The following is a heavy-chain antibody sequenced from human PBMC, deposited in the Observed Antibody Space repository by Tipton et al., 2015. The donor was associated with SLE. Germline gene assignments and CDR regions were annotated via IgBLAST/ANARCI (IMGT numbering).Heavy chain of an antibody. V-gene: IGHV4-38-2*02. CDR2: IYNSGST. D-gene: IGHD6-6*01. CDR3: ARNSSSSYFDY. Sequence: TLSLTCTISGYSVDSTYYWGWIRQPPGKGLEWIGSIYNSGSTHYSPSLKSRLSMSVDTSKNQISLRLTSVTAADTAVYYCARNSSSSYFDYWGQGTLVTVSS. CDR1: GYSVDSTYY. J-gene: IGHJ4*02.